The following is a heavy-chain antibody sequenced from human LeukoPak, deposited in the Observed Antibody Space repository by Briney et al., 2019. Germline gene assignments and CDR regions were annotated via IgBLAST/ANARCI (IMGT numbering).Heavy chain of an antibody. CDR3: ARPGGAAAGTWVPSYDY. CDR1: GGSFSGYY. CDR2: INHSGST. J-gene: IGHJ4*02. Sequence: SETLSLTCAVYGGSFSGYYWSWIRQPPGKGLEWIVEINHSGSTNYNPSLKSRVTISVDKSKNQFSLKLSSVTAADTAVYYCARPGGAAAGTWVPSYDYWGQGTLVTVSS. D-gene: IGHD6-13*01. V-gene: IGHV4-34*01.